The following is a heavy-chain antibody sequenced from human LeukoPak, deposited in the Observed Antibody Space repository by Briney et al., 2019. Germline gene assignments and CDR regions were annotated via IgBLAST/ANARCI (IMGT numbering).Heavy chain of an antibody. CDR3: AKDPNPFYDFWSGYK. D-gene: IGHD3-3*01. V-gene: IGHV3-23*01. J-gene: IGHJ4*02. CDR2: IGGRDDRT. CDR1: GFTFTGHT. Sequence: GGSLRLSCAVSGFTFTGHTMTWLRQAPGKGLEWVSIIGGRDDRTYYADSVKGRFTISRDNSKNILYLRMNSLRAEDTAVYYCAKDPNPFYDFWSGYKRGQGTLVTVSS.